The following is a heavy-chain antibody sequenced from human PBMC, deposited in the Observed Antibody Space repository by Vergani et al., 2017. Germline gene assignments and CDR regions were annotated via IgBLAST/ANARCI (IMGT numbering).Heavy chain of an antibody. CDR1: GGSFSGYY. V-gene: IGHV4-34*01. CDR3: ARVAGVLGYCSSTSCYTSYYYYYYMDV. Sequence: QVQLQQWGAGLLKPSETLSLTCAVYGGSFSGYYWSWIRQPPGKGLEWIGEINHSGSTNYNPSLKSRVTISVDTSKNQFSLKLSSVTAADTAVYYCARVAGVLGYCSSTSCYTSYYYYYYMDVWGKGTTVTVSS. CDR2: INHSGST. J-gene: IGHJ6*03. D-gene: IGHD2-2*02.